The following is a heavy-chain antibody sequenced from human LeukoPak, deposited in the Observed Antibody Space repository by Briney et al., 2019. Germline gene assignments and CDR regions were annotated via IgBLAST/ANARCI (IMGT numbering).Heavy chain of an antibody. CDR3: ARGPRTVTTYWFDP. V-gene: IGHV1-24*01. CDR2: FDPEDGET. J-gene: IGHJ5*02. Sequence: ASVKVSCKVSGYTLTELSMHWVRQAPGKGLEWMGGFDPEDGETIYAQKLQGRVTMTTDTSTSTAYMELRSLRSDDTAVYYCARGPRTVTTYWFDPWGQGTLVTVSS. CDR1: GYTLTELS. D-gene: IGHD4-17*01.